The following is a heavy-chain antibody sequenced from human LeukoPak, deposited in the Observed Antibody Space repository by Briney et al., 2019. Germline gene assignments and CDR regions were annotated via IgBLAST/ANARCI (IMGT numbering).Heavy chain of an antibody. Sequence: GGSLRLSCAASGFTFSSYAMSWVRQAPGKGLEWVSAISASGTNTNYADSVKGRFTISRDNSQNTLYLQMNSLRAEDTAVYYCAKGTSCGGTTCYPFFDFWGQGALVTVSS. CDR2: ISASGTNT. J-gene: IGHJ4*02. CDR1: GFTFSSYA. V-gene: IGHV3-23*01. CDR3: AKGTSCGGTTCYPFFDF. D-gene: IGHD2-2*01.